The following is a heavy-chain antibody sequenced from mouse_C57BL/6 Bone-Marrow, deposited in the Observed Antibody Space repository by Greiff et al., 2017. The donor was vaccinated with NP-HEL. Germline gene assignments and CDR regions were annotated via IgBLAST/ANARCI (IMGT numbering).Heavy chain of an antibody. V-gene: IGHV1-82*01. CDR3: ANWAWFAY. Sequence: VKLMESGPELVKPGASVKISCKASGYAFSSSWMNWVKQRPGKGLEWIGRIYPGDGDTNYNGTIKGKATLTAYKSSSTAYMQLSSLTSEDSAVYFCANWAWFAYWGQGTLVTVSA. D-gene: IGHD4-1*01. J-gene: IGHJ3*01. CDR1: GYAFSSSW. CDR2: IYPGDGDT.